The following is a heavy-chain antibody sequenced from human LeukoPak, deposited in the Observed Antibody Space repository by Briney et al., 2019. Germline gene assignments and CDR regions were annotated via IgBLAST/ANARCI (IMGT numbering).Heavy chain of an antibody. Sequence: SVKVSCKASGGTFSSYAISWVRQAPGQGLEWMGGIIPIFGTANYAQKFQGRVTITTDESTSTAYMELSSLRSEDTAVYYCASSIFGVANFDYWGQGTLVTVFS. D-gene: IGHD3-3*01. CDR3: ASSIFGVANFDY. J-gene: IGHJ4*02. CDR1: GGTFSSYA. V-gene: IGHV1-69*05. CDR2: IIPIFGTA.